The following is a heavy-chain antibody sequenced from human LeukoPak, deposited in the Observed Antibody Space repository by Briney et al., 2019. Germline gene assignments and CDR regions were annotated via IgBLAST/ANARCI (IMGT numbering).Heavy chain of an antibody. CDR3: AGTSIGAAAGSRDFQH. V-gene: IGHV3-48*03. D-gene: IGHD6-13*01. J-gene: IGHJ1*01. Sequence: GSLRLSCAASGFTFSSYEMNWVRQAPGKGLEWVSYISSSGSTIYYADSVKGRFTISRDNAKSSLYLQMNSLRAEDTAVYYCAGTSIGAAAGSRDFQHWGQGTLVTVSS. CDR1: GFTFSSYE. CDR2: ISSSGSTI.